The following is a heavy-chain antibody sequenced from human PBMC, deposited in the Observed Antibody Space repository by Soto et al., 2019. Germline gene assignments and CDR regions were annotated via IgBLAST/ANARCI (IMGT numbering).Heavy chain of an antibody. J-gene: IGHJ5*02. CDR3: ARHRSAGWFDP. D-gene: IGHD3-3*01. CDR2: IYPDDSDV. CDR1: GYDFSTFW. V-gene: IGHV5-51*01. Sequence: GESLKISCXASGYDFSTFWIAWVRQMPGRGLEWMGVIYPDDSDVTYSPSFRGQVTISVDKSMTTAYLHWSSLRASDTATYYCARHRSAGWFDPWGQGTPVTVSS.